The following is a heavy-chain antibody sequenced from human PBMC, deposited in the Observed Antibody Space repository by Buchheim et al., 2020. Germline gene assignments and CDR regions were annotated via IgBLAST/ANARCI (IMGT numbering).Heavy chain of an antibody. Sequence: QVQLVESGGGVVQPGRSLRLSCAASGFTFSSYAMHWVRQAPGKGLEWVAVISYDGSNKYYADSVKGRFTISRDNSKNTLYLQMNSLRAEDTAVYYCTTTEKWELLRDYWGQGTL. D-gene: IGHD1-26*01. V-gene: IGHV3-30*04. CDR2: ISYDGSNK. CDR1: GFTFSSYA. J-gene: IGHJ4*02. CDR3: TTTEKWELLRDY.